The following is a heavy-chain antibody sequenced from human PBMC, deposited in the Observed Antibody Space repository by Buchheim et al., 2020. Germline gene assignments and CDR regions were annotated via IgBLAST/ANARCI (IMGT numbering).Heavy chain of an antibody. CDR1: GFTFSSYA. J-gene: IGHJ4*02. CDR3: ARAGSSGGFDLDY. Sequence: QVQLVESGGGVVQPGRSLRLSCAASGFTFSSYAMHWVRQAPGKGLEWVAVISYDGSNKYYADSVKGRFTISRANSKNTLYLQMNSLRAEDTAVYYCARAGSSGGFDLDYWGQGTL. CDR2: ISYDGSNK. D-gene: IGHD6-19*01. V-gene: IGHV3-30-3*01.